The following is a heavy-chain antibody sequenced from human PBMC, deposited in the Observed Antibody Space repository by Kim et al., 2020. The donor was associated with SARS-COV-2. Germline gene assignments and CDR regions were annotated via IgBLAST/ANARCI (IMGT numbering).Heavy chain of an antibody. V-gene: IGHV3-20*01. J-gene: IGHJ6*02. CDR1: GFTFDDYG. D-gene: IGHD6-19*01. CDR3: ARGSSVWTGYYYGMDV. Sequence: GGSLSLSCAASGFTFDDYGMSWVRQAPGKGQEWASGINWNGGSPGYADSVKGRFTISIDNAKISLYLQMISLRAEDTAFYHCARGSSVWTGYYYGMDVWGQGTTVTVSS. CDR2: INWNGGSP.